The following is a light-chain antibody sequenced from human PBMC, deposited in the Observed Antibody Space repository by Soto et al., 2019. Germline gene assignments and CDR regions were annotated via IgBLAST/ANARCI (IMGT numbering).Light chain of an antibody. J-gene: IGKJ1*01. Sequence: DIVMTQSPDSLAVSLGERATINCKSSQSVLYSSNNKNYLAWYQQKPGQPPKLLIYWASTRESGVPDRFSGSGSGTDFTLTIGSLQAEDVAVYYCQQYYNTAAFGQGTKVEI. CDR3: QQYYNTAA. CDR1: QSVLYSSNNKNY. CDR2: WAS. V-gene: IGKV4-1*01.